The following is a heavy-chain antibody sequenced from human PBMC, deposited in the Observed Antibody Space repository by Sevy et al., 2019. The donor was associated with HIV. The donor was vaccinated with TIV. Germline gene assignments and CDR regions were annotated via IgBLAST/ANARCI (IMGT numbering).Heavy chain of an antibody. CDR2: ISGSSTTI. CDR1: GFIFSSYS. CDR3: ARDGGYSDQGMDV. V-gene: IGHV3-48*01. Sequence: GGSLRLSCAASGFIFSSYSMNWVRQAPGKGLEWASYISGSSTTIYCADSVKGRFTISRDNAKNSLYLQMNSLRAEDTAVYYCARDGGYSDQGMDVWGQGTTVTVSS. D-gene: IGHD5-12*01. J-gene: IGHJ6*02.